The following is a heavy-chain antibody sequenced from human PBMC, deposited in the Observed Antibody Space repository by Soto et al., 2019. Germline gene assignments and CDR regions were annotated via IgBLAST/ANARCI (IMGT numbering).Heavy chain of an antibody. D-gene: IGHD2-15*01. J-gene: IGHJ4*02. CDR2: IYYSGST. Sequence: SETLSLTCTVSGGSISSGGYYWSWIRQHPGKGLEWIGYIYYSGSTYYNPSLKSRVIISVDTSKNQFSLKLSSVTAADTAVYYCARTVVAATPMWYYFDYWGQGTLVTVSS. CDR3: ARTVVAATPMWYYFDY. V-gene: IGHV4-31*03. CDR1: GGSISSGGYY.